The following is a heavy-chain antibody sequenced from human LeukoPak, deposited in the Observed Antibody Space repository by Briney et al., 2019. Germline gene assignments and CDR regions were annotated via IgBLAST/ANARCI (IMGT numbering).Heavy chain of an antibody. CDR3: GRDGFINSYDAFDI. J-gene: IGHJ3*02. CDR1: GFTFSTYT. Sequence: GGSLRLSCAASGFTFSTYTMNWVRQAPGKGLEWVSYISSGGRNIYYADSVKGRFTISRDNARNSLYLQMNSLRAEDTAVYHCGRDGFINSYDAFDIWGQGTMVTVSS. CDR2: ISSGGRNI. D-gene: IGHD5-18*01. V-gene: IGHV3-21*01.